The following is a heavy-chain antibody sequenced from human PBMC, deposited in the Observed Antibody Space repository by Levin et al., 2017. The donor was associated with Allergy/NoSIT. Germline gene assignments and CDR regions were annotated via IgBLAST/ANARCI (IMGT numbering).Heavy chain of an antibody. Sequence: LSLTCAASGFIFSSYAMSWVRQAPGKGLQWVSAITGGGGTTYYADSVKGRFTISRDKSKNTVYLQLNSLRADDTAVYYCLQGGLRPGVDHWGQGTLVTVSS. D-gene: IGHD3/OR15-3a*01. CDR1: GFIFSSYA. J-gene: IGHJ4*02. CDR3: LQGGLRPGVDH. CDR2: ITGGGGTT. V-gene: IGHV3-23*01.